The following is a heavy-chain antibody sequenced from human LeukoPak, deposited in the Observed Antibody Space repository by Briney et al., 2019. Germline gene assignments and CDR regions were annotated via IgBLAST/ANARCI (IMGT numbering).Heavy chain of an antibody. V-gene: IGHV3-30*18. CDR1: GFTFSSYS. CDR2: ISYDGSNK. Sequence: GGSLRLSCAASGFTFSSYSMHWVRQAPGKGLEWVAVISYDGSNKYYADSVKGRFTISRDNSKNTLYLQMNSLRAEDTAVYYCAKLLTVAGSFDYWGQGTLVTVSS. D-gene: IGHD6-19*01. J-gene: IGHJ4*02. CDR3: AKLLTVAGSFDY.